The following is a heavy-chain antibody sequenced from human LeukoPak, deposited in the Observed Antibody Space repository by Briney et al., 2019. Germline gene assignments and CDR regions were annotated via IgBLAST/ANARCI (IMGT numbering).Heavy chain of an antibody. J-gene: IGHJ4*02. CDR3: AREVVRYSRGWPDY. V-gene: IGHV1-18*01. Sequence: GASVKVSCKASNYTFTTYGFSWVRQAPGQGLEWMGWISAYNGYTTYAQRFQGRVTLTTDTSTSTVYMDLGSLRSDDTAVYYCAREVVRYSRGWPDYWGPGTLVTVSS. D-gene: IGHD6-19*01. CDR2: ISAYNGYT. CDR1: NYTFTTYG.